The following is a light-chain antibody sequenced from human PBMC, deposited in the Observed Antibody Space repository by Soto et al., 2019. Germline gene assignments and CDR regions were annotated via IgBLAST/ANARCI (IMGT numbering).Light chain of an antibody. V-gene: IGKV3-20*01. CDR1: QSVSSSY. CDR2: VAS. Sequence: EIVLTQSPGTLSLSPGERATLSCSASQSVSSSYLAWYQQKPGQAPRLLIYVASSRATGILDRFSGSGSGTEFTLTISRLEPEDFAVYYCQQYGSSPFTFGPGTKVDIK. CDR3: QQYGSSPFT. J-gene: IGKJ3*01.